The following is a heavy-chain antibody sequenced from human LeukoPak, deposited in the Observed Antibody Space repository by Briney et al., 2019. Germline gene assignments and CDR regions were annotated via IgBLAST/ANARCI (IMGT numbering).Heavy chain of an antibody. CDR3: ASSYSSRANWFDP. J-gene: IGHJ5*02. D-gene: IGHD6-19*01. CDR2: IYYSGST. CDR1: GGSISSYY. Sequence: SETLSLTCTVSGGSISSYYWSWIRQPPGKGLEWIGYIYYSGSTNYNPSLKSRVTISVDTSKNQFSLKLSSVTAADTAVYYCASSYSSRANWFDPWGQGTLSPSPQ. V-gene: IGHV4-59*01.